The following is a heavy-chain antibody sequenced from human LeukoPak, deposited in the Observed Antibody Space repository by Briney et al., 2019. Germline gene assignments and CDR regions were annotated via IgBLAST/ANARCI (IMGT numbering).Heavy chain of an antibody. CDR2: IYYTGST. Sequence: SETLSLTCAVSGDSISSDYWSWVRQPPGKGLEWIGYIYYTGSTNYNPSLKSRVTMSLDTSKNQFALKLSSVTAADTAVYYCARTIVVVVAGGYMDVWGKGTTVTVSS. V-gene: IGHV4-59*01. CDR3: ARTIVVVVAGGYMDV. CDR1: GDSISSDY. J-gene: IGHJ6*03. D-gene: IGHD2-15*01.